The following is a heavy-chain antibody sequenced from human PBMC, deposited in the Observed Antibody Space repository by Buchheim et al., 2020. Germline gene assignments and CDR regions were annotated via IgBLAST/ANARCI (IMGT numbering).Heavy chain of an antibody. CDR2: ISTSGGTT. V-gene: IGHV3-11*01. D-gene: IGHD2/OR15-2a*01. J-gene: IGHJ6*02. CDR1: GFTFSDYY. CDR3: ARDVTAFVSYYYYGMDV. Sequence: QVQLMESGGGLVKPGGSLRLSCAASGFTFSDYYMSWIRQAPGKGLEWLSYISTSGGTTYYADSVKGRFTISRDNAKNSLYLQMNSLRAEDTADYYCARDVTAFVSYYYYGMDVWGRGT.